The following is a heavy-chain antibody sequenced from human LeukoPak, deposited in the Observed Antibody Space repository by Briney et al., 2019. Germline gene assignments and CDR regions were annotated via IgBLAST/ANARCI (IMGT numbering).Heavy chain of an antibody. CDR3: ARSISGTLFDY. CDR1: GGSISSHY. D-gene: IGHD1-7*01. V-gene: IGHV4-4*07. CDR2: IYVSGST. Sequence: SETLSLTCTVSGGSISSHYWSWVRQSAGKGLEWIGRIYVSGSTNYNPSLKTRVTMSIDKSKNHFSLKLSSVTAADTAVYYCARSISGTLFDYWGQGTLVTVSS. J-gene: IGHJ4*02.